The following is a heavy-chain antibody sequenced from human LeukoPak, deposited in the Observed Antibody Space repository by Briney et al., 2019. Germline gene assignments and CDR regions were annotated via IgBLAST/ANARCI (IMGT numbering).Heavy chain of an antibody. V-gene: IGHV3-48*04. CDR3: ARDSNSGWYFDY. CDR2: VSSSGSTT. Sequence: GGSLRLSCAASGFTFSSYWMHWVRQAPGKGLEWVSYVSSSGSTTYYADSVKGRFTISRDNAKNSLFLQMNSVRAEDTAVYYCARDSNSGWYFDYWGQGTLVTVSS. CDR1: GFTFSSYW. J-gene: IGHJ4*02. D-gene: IGHD5-12*01.